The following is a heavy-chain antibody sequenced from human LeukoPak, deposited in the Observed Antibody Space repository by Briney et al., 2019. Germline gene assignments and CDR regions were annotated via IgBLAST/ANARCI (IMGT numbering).Heavy chain of an antibody. V-gene: IGHV3-21*01. CDR3: ARDPKNYDFWSGPRSDAFDI. J-gene: IGHJ3*02. CDR1: GFTFSSYS. CDR2: ISSSSSYI. Sequence: GGSLRLSCAASGFTFSSYSMNWVRQAPGKGLEWVSSISSSSSYIYYADSVKGRFTISRDNAKNSLYLQMNSLRAEDTAVCYCARDPKNYDFWSGPRSDAFDIWGQGTMVTVSS. D-gene: IGHD3-3*01.